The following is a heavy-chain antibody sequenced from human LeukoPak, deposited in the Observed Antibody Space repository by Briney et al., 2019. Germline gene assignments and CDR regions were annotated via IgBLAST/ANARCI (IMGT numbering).Heavy chain of an antibody. CDR2: ISSSSSYI. V-gene: IGHV3-21*01. Sequence: GGSLRLSCAASGFTFSSYSMNWVRQAPGKGLEWVSSISSSSSYIYYADSVKGRFTISRDNAKNSLYLQMNSLRAEDTAVYYCARAAAGLQNFDLWGRGTLVTVSS. J-gene: IGHJ2*01. CDR1: GFTFSSYS. D-gene: IGHD6-13*01. CDR3: ARAAAGLQNFDL.